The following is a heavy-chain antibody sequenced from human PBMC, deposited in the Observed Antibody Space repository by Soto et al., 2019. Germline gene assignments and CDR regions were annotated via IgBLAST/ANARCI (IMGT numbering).Heavy chain of an antibody. CDR3: ARVYCSGGGCYGIDY. CDR2: INPIFGTA. Sequence: ASVKVSCKASGGTFSSYAISWVRQAPGQGLEWMGGINPIFGTANYAQKFQGRVTITADESTSTAYMELSSLRSEDTAVYYCARVYCSGGGCYGIDYWGQGTLVTVSS. J-gene: IGHJ4*02. D-gene: IGHD2-15*01. CDR1: GGTFSSYA. V-gene: IGHV1-69*13.